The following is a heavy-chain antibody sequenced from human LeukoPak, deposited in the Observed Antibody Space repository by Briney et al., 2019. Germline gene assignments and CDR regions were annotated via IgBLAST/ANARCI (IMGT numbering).Heavy chain of an antibody. CDR3: ARDYGEYQIGGY. CDR1: GYTFTSYY. V-gene: IGHV1-46*01. CDR2: INPSGGST. J-gene: IGHJ4*02. D-gene: IGHD3-10*01. Sequence: ASVKVSCKASGYTFTSYYMHWVRQAPGQGLAWMGIINPSGGSTSYAQKFQGRVTMTRDTSTSTVYMELSSLRSEDTAVYYCARDYGEYQIGGYWGQGTLVTVSS.